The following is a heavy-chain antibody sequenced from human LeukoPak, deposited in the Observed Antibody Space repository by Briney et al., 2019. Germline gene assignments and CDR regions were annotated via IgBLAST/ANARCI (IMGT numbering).Heavy chain of an antibody. CDR3: ARGVPAARAKYFQH. J-gene: IGHJ1*01. D-gene: IGHD2-2*01. CDR2: INHSGST. V-gene: IGHV4-34*01. CDR1: GGSFSGYY. Sequence: SETLSLTCAVYGGSFSGYYWSWIRQPPGKGLEWMGEINHSGSTNYNPSLQSRVTISVDTSKNQFSLKLSSVTAADTAVYYCARGVPAARAKYFQHWGQGTLVTVSS.